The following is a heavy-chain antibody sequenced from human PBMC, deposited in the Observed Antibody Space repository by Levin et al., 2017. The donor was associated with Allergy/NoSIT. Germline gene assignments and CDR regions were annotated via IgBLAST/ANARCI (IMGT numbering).Heavy chain of an antibody. V-gene: IGHV1-2*02. D-gene: IGHD5-24*01. Sequence: ASVKVSCKASGYTFTDYYVHWVRQAPGQGLEWMGWINPKSGGTKYAQNFQGRVTMTRDTTTSTAYMELSSLRFDDTALYYCAGGGMATSGRAIDYWGQGTLVTVSS. CDR3: AGGGMATSGRAIDY. CDR1: GYTFTDYY. CDR2: INPKSGGT. J-gene: IGHJ4*02.